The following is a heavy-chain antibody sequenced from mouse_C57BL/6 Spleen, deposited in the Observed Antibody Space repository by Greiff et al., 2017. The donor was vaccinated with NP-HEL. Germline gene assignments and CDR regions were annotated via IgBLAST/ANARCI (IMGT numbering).Heavy chain of an antibody. CDR3: ASGGYSYAMDY. J-gene: IGHJ4*01. CDR2: IWSGGST. CDR1: GFSLTSYG. V-gene: IGHV2-2*01. D-gene: IGHD2-3*01. Sequence: QVQLQQSGPGLVQPSQCLSITCTVSGFSLTSYGVHWVRQSPGKGLEWLGVIWSGGSTDYNAAFISRLSISKDNSKSQVFFKMNSLQADDTAIYYCASGGYSYAMDYWGQGTSVTVSS.